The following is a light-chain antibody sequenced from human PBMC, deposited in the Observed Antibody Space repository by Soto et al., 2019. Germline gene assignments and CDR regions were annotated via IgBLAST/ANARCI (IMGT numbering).Light chain of an antibody. CDR3: QHYGSSPRT. J-gene: IGKJ1*01. CDR1: QSGSSSY. V-gene: IGKV3-20*01. CDR2: GAS. Sequence: EVVLTQSPGPRSLSPWERATLSCRASQSGSSSYLAWDQQKPGQAPRLLIYGASSRATGIPDKFSGSGSGKDFTLNISRLEHEDFAVYYCQHYGSSPRTFGQGTKVEIK.